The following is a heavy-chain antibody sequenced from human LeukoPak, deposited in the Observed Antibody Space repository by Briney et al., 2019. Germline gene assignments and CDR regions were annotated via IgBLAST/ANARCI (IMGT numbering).Heavy chain of an antibody. Sequence: ASVKVSCKASGYTFISFDIDWVRQATGQGLEWMGWMSPKSGNTDYAQKFQGRVTMTRNTSINTAYLELSSLRSEDTAVYYCARGVWELGILAFDYWGQGTLVTVSS. D-gene: IGHD1-26*01. V-gene: IGHV1-8*01. J-gene: IGHJ4*02. CDR3: ARGVWELGILAFDY. CDR1: GYTFISFD. CDR2: MSPKSGNT.